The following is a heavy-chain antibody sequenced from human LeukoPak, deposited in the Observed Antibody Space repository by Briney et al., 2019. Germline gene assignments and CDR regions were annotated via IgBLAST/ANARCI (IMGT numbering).Heavy chain of an antibody. CDR1: GFTFSDYA. V-gene: IGHV3-23*01. D-gene: IGHD1-14*01. CDR2: ISGSGGST. Sequence: PGGSLRLSCEASGFTFSDYAMSWVRQAPGKGLEWVSTISGSGGSTYYADSVKGRFTISRDSSKNTLYLQMNNLRPEDTAVYYCAKLHNLNCDYWGQGTLVTVSS. CDR3: AKLHNLNCDY. J-gene: IGHJ4*02.